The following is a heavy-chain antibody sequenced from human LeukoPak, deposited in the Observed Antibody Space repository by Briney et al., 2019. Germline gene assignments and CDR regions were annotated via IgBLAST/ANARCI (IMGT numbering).Heavy chain of an antibody. CDR1: GGSISSYY. J-gene: IGHJ2*01. CDR2: IYYSGST. Sequence: SETLSLTCTVSGGSISSYYGSWIRQPPGQGLEWIGYIYYSGSTNYNPSLTSRVTISVDTSKNQFSLKLSSVTAADTAVYYCARHVRSVWYFDLWGRGTLVTVSS. D-gene: IGHD2-15*01. CDR3: ARHVRSVWYFDL. V-gene: IGHV4-59*08.